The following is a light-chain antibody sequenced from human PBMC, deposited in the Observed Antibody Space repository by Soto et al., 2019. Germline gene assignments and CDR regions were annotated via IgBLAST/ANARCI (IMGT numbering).Light chain of an antibody. CDR3: QQYYSYPRT. CDR2: KAS. J-gene: IGKJ1*01. V-gene: IGKV1-5*03. Sequence: DIHMTQSPSTLSASVIDIVTITFLASQTTDSWLAWYQQRPGKPPNLLIYKASTLASGVPSRFSGSGSGTDFTLTISCLQSEDFATYYCQQYYSYPRTFGQGTKVDIK. CDR1: QTTDSW.